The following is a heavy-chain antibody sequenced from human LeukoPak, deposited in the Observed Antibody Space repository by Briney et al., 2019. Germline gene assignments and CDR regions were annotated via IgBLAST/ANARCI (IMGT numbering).Heavy chain of an antibody. D-gene: IGHD6-13*01. Sequence: SETLSLTCTISGGSVSDYYWSWIRQSPGKGLEWIGYIYHTGSTSYNPSLKSRVTMSVDTSNDQFSLKVSSVTAADTAVYYCARGGSSWYADYWGQGTLVTVSS. CDR1: GGSVSDYY. CDR3: ARGGSSWYADY. J-gene: IGHJ4*02. V-gene: IGHV4-59*02. CDR2: IYHTGST.